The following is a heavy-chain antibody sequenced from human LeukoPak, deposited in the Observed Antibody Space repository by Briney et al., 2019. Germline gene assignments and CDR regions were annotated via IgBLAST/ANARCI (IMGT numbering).Heavy chain of an antibody. J-gene: IGHJ4*02. D-gene: IGHD2-15*01. CDR2: ISGSGGST. CDR3: AKDRYCSGGSCPIFDY. Sequence: GGSLRLSCAASGFTFSSYAMSWVRQAPGKGLERVSAISGSGGSTYYADSVKGRFTISRDNSKNTLYLQMNSLRAEDTAVYYCAKDRYCSGGSCPIFDYWGQGTLVTVSS. CDR1: GFTFSSYA. V-gene: IGHV3-23*01.